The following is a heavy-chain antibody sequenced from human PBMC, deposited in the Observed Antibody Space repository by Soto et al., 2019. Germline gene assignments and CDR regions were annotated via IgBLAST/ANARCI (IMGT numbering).Heavy chain of an antibody. V-gene: IGHV1-58*01. CDR2: IVVGSGNT. CDR1: GFTFTSPA. J-gene: IGHJ3*02. D-gene: IGHD6-19*01. CDR3: AAVRMMAGTNAFDI. Sequence: PVKVSCKASGFTFTSPAVQWLRQARGQRLEWIGWIVVGSGNTNYAQKFQERVTITRDMSTSTAYMELSSLRSEDTAVYYCAAVRMMAGTNAFDIWGQGTMVTVSS.